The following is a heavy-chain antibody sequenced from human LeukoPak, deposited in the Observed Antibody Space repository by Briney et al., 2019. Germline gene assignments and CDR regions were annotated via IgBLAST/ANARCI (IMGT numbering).Heavy chain of an antibody. D-gene: IGHD6-13*01. CDR3: ARQRLQLKQYWYFDL. J-gene: IGHJ2*01. CDR2: IYYTGVT. CDR1: GGSIRSYY. V-gene: IGHV4-59*01. Sequence: SETLSLTCTVSGGSIRSYYWSWIRQPPGKGLEWIGYIYYTGVTNYSPSLKSRVTISADTSKNQFSLNLSSVTAADTAVYYCARQRLQLKQYWYFDLWGRGTLVTVSS.